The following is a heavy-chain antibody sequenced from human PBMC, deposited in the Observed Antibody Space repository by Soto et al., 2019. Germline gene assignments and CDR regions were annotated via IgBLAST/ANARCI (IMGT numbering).Heavy chain of an antibody. J-gene: IGHJ4*02. CDR1: GGTFSSYT. V-gene: IGHV1-69*02. D-gene: IGHD2-15*01. Sequence: GASVKVSCKASGGTFSSYTISWVRQAPGQGLEWMGRIIPILGIANYAQKFQGRVTITADKSTSTAYMELSSLRSEDTAVYYCATLVVVAAPFDYWGQGTLVTVSS. CDR3: ATLVVVAAPFDY. CDR2: IIPILGIA.